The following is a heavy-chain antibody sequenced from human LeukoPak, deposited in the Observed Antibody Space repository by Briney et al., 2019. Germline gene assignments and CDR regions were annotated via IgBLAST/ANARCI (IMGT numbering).Heavy chain of an antibody. V-gene: IGHV4-59*01. Sequence: SETLSLTCTVSGGSISSYYWSWIRQPPGKGLEWIGYIYYSGSTNYNPSLKNRVTISVDTSKNQFSLKLSSVTAADTAVYYCAREVGGWYLSWGQGTLVTVSS. D-gene: IGHD6-19*01. CDR3: AREVGGWYLS. CDR2: IYYSGST. CDR1: GGSISSYY. J-gene: IGHJ5*02.